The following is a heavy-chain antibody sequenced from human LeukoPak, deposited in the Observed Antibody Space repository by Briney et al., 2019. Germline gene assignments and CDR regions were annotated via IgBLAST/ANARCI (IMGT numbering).Heavy chain of an antibody. CDR2: IKSKSVGETT. CDR1: GLSFTSAW. J-gene: IGHJ5*02. Sequence: TAGGSLRLSCATSGLSFTSAWLTWVRQAPGKGLEWVGRIKSKSVGETTDYAAPVKGRFTISRDDSENTLYLQMNSLKTEDTAVYYCTTHSGNDLRSWGQGTLVTVSS. D-gene: IGHD5-12*01. CDR3: TTHSGNDLRS. V-gene: IGHV3-15*01.